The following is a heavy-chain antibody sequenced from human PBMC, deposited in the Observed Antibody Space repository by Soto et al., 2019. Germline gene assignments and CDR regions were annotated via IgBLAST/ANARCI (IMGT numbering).Heavy chain of an antibody. CDR3: ARHEAGWYFDS. D-gene: IGHD6-25*01. J-gene: IGHJ4*02. V-gene: IGHV4-39*01. Sequence: SETLSLTCTVSRGSISSGTNYWAWLRQPPGKGLEWIANIYYSGSTFYNPSLKSRVTISLDTSKNQFSLKLRSVTAADTAVYYSARHEAGWYFDSWGQGTLVTVSS. CDR2: IYYSGST. CDR1: RGSISSGTNY.